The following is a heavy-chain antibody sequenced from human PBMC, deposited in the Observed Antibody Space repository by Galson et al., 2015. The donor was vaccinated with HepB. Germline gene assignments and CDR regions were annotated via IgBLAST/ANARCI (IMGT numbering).Heavy chain of an antibody. CDR2: ISGSGGST. CDR1: GFTFSSYA. D-gene: IGHD3-16*01. V-gene: IGHV3-23*01. CDR3: AKGPDLDYDYVWGSYLRRWGSFDY. Sequence: SLRLSCAASGFTFSSYAMSWVRQAPGKGLEWVSAISGSGGSTYYADSVKGRFTISRDNSKNTLYLQMNSLRAEDTAVYYCAKGPDLDYDYVWGSYLRRWGSFDYWGQGTLVTVSS. J-gene: IGHJ4*02.